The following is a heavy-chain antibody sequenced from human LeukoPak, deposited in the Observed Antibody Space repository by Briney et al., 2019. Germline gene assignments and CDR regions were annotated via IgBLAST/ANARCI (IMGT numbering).Heavy chain of an antibody. CDR2: IYYSGST. Sequence: SETLSLTCTVSGGSISSSSYYWGWIRQPPGKGLEWIGSIYYSGSTYYNPSLKSRVTISVDTSKNQFSLKLSSVTAADTAVYYCARLAGYYYGSGSYYVLHGSAFDIWGQGTMVTVSS. V-gene: IGHV4-39*01. J-gene: IGHJ3*02. CDR3: ARLAGYYYGSGSYYVLHGSAFDI. CDR1: GGSISSSSYY. D-gene: IGHD3-10*01.